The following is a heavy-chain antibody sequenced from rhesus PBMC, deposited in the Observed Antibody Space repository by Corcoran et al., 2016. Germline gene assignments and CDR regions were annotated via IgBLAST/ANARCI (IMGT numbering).Heavy chain of an antibody. D-gene: IGHD4-23*01. CDR3: ARDTVTKGFDY. V-gene: IGHV4-65*01. Sequence: QVQLQESGPGLVKPSETLSLTRAVSGVSVSSSNWWSWIRQPPGKWLEWIGYISGSSGITYYNPTLKSRVTISTDTSKNQFSLKLSSVAAADTAVYYCARDTVTKGFDYWGQGVLVSVSS. J-gene: IGHJ4*01. CDR2: ISGSSGIT. CDR1: GVSVSSSNW.